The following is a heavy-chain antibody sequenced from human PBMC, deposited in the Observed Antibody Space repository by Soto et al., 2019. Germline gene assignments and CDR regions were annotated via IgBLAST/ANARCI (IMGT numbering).Heavy chain of an antibody. CDR1: GYSFSTDW. Sequence: GESLKIWWMGSGYSFSTDWIVWGRQMPGKGLEWMGIFYAGDSVTTYRPSFQGQVTISGDKSTSTAYLQWSSLKASDTAIYYCARGGKGERHFYGTDVSGQATTVTVS. D-gene: IGHD2-21*01. CDR2: FYAGDSVT. V-gene: IGHV5-51*01. J-gene: IGHJ6*02. CDR3: ARGGKGERHFYGTDV.